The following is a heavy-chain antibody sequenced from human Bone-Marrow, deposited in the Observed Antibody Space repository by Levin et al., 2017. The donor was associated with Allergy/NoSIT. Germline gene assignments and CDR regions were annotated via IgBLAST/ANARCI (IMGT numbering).Heavy chain of an antibody. CDR2: IDPSDSYT. Sequence: PGGSLRLSCKGSGYSFTNYWISWVRQMPGKGLEWMGRIDPSDSYTNYSPSFQGHVTISTDKSISTAYLQWSSLRASDTAMYYCARRLLWFGEGTDIFDIWGQGTMVTVSS. CDR1: GYSFTNYW. V-gene: IGHV5-10-1*01. CDR3: ARRLLWFGEGTDIFDI. D-gene: IGHD3-10*01. J-gene: IGHJ3*02.